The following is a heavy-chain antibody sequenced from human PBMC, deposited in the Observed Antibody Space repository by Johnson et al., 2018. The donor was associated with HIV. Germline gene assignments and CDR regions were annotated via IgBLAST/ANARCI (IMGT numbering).Heavy chain of an antibody. CDR2: ISGSGGST. CDR3: ARSEEWRGEGVYQI. J-gene: IGHJ3*02. CDR1: GFTFSSYA. V-gene: IGHV3-23*04. Sequence: MLLVESGGGLVQPGGSLRLSCAASGFTFSSYAMSWVRQAPGKGLEWVSAISGSGGSTYYADSVNGRFTISRDNSKNTLYLQMNSLRAEDTAVYYCARSEEWRGEGVYQIWGQGTMVTVSS. D-gene: IGHD6-13*01.